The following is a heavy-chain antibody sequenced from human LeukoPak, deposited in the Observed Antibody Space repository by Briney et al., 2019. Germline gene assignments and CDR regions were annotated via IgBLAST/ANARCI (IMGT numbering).Heavy chain of an antibody. D-gene: IGHD4-17*01. V-gene: IGHV3-11*05. Sequence: GGSLRLSCAASGFSFSDYYMNWIRQAPGKGLEWVSYINSGSSYTSYGDSVKGRFTIARDNAKNSLYLQMNSLRAEDTAVYYCARDKSYGDSEDYWGQGTLVTVAS. J-gene: IGHJ4*02. CDR3: ARDKSYGDSEDY. CDR2: INSGSSYT. CDR1: GFSFSDYY.